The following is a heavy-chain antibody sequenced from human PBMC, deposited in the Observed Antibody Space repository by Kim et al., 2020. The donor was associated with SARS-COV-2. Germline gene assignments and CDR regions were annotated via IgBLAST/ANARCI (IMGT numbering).Heavy chain of an antibody. CDR3: ARDLYSTYVHYNYYGMDV. D-gene: IGHD4-4*01. CDR2: MTSTNNYI. CDR1: GFSFSDYR. Sequence: GSLRLSCAASGFSFSDYRMNWVRQAPGRGLEWVSSMTSTNNYIYYAASVKGRFTFSRDNAKNSVYLQMNSLTAEDTAVYYCARDLYSTYVHYNYYGMDVWGQGTSVIVSS. J-gene: IGHJ6*02. V-gene: IGHV3-21*01.